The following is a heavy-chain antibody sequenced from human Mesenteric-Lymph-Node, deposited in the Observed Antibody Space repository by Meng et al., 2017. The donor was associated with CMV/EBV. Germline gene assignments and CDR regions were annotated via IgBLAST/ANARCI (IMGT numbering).Heavy chain of an antibody. D-gene: IGHD3-10*01. J-gene: IGHJ4*02. CDR3: AKDGYYYGSGSHFDY. CDR2: IAYDGSNK. Sequence: SGFTFSNYAMHWVRQAPGKGLEWVAVIAYDGSNKYYADSVKGRFTISRDNSKNTLFLQMSSLRVEDTAVYYCAKDGYYYGSGSHFDYWGQGTLVTVSS. CDR1: GFTFSNYA. V-gene: IGHV3-30*04.